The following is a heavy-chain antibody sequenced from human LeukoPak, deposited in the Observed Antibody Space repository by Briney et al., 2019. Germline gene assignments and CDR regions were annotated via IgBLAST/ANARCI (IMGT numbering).Heavy chain of an antibody. V-gene: IGHV3-74*01. CDR2: INTDGTVT. J-gene: IGHJ4*02. D-gene: IGHD6-19*01. CDR1: GFTFSEYW. Sequence: PGGSLRLSCAASGFTFSEYWMLWVRQAPGKGLEGVSRINTDGTVTTYADSVKGRFTVSRDNADNTMFLQMNSVRDEDTAVYYCATKQWLAPPPDSWGQGTPVTVSS. CDR3: ATKQWLAPPPDS.